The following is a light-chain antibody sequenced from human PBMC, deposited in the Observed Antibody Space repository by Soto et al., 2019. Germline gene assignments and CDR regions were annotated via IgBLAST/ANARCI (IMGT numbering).Light chain of an antibody. CDR1: QTISTS. V-gene: IGKV1-39*01. CDR3: QQSYTAPYT. J-gene: IGKJ2*01. CDR2: ATS. Sequence: DTQMIQSPSSLSASVGDRVTITCRASQTISTSLNWYQQKPGTAPKLLIYATSSLQSGVPSRFSGSGSGTDFTLAISSLQPEDFATYYCQQSYTAPYTFCQGTKLEIK.